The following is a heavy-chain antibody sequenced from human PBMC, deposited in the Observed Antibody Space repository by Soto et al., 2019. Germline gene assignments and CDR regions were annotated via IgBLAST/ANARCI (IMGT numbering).Heavy chain of an antibody. Sequence: SETLSLTCTVSGGSISSYYWSWIRQPPGKGLEWIGYIYYSGSTNYNPSLKSRVTISVDTSKNQFSLKLSSVTAADTAVYYCARYGSSPYDSSGYPPGKDAFDIWGQGTMVTVSS. D-gene: IGHD3-22*01. CDR3: ARYGSSPYDSSGYPPGKDAFDI. V-gene: IGHV4-59*01. CDR1: GGSISSYY. J-gene: IGHJ3*02. CDR2: IYYSGST.